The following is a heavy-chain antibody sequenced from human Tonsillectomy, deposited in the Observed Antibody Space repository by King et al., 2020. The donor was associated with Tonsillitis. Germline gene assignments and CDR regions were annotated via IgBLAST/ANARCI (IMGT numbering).Heavy chain of an antibody. CDR2: IDQDASEK. D-gene: IGHD1-26*01. J-gene: IGHJ6*04. V-gene: IGHV3-7*03. CDR1: GFTFSHYW. CDR3: AGDPVGRSDV. Sequence: VQLVESGGGLVQPGGSLRLSCVASGFTFSHYWMSWVRQAPGKGLEWVADIDQDASEKNYVDSAKGRFTISRDNAKNFLYLQMNSLRAEDTAVYYCAGDPVGRSDVWGKGTTVTVSS.